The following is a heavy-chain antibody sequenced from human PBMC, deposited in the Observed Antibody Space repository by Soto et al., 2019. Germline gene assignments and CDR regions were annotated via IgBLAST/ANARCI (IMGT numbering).Heavy chain of an antibody. J-gene: IGHJ6*02. V-gene: IGHV3-21*01. CDR2: ISSSSSYI. D-gene: IGHD2-2*01. Sequence: GGSLGLSCAASGFTFSSYSMNWVRQAPGKGLEWVSSISSSSSYIYYADSVKGRFTISRDNAKNSLYLQMNSLRAEDTAVYYCAREGCSSTSCYSRGDPRPMDVWGQGTTVTVSS. CDR1: GFTFSSYS. CDR3: AREGCSSTSCYSRGDPRPMDV.